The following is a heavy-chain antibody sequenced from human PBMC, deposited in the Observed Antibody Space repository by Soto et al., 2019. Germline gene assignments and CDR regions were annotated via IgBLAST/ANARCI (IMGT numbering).Heavy chain of an antibody. J-gene: IGHJ4*02. Sequence: QVTLKESGPVLVKPTETLTLTCTVSGSSLSNAQMGVSWIRQPPGKALEWLAHIFWNDEKSYRTSLKSRLIISQDTSKRQVVLTMTNMDPVDTATYYCARGVEMITFGGVIIADWGQGTLVTVSS. CDR1: GSSLSNAQMG. CDR3: ARGVEMITFGGVIIAD. V-gene: IGHV2-26*01. CDR2: IFWNDEK. D-gene: IGHD3-16*01.